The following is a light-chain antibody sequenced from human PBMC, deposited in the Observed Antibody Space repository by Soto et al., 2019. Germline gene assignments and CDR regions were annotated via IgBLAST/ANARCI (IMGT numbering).Light chain of an antibody. CDR2: DAS. CDR3: QQRRNWPPLT. J-gene: IGKJ5*01. CDR1: QNVDIY. V-gene: IGKV3-11*01. Sequence: ETVLTQSPATLSLSPGERATLSCRASQNVDIYLAWYQQKPGQAPRLLIYDASNRDTGVPPRFSGSVSGTDFTLTSSSLEPEDFALYYCQQRRNWPPLTFGQGTRLEIK.